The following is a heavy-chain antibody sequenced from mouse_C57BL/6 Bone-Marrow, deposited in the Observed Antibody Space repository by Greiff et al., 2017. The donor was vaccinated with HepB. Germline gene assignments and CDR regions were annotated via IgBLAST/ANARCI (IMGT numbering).Heavy chain of an antibody. Sequence: EVKLMESGGGLVQPGGSLSLSCAASGFTFTDYYMSWVRQPPGKALEWLGFIRNKANGYTTEYSASVKGRFTISRDNSQSILYLQMNALRAEDSATYYCALYGNFAWFAYWGQGTLVTVSA. J-gene: IGHJ3*01. CDR3: ALYGNFAWFAY. D-gene: IGHD2-1*01. V-gene: IGHV7-3*01. CDR1: GFTFTDYY. CDR2: IRNKANGYTT.